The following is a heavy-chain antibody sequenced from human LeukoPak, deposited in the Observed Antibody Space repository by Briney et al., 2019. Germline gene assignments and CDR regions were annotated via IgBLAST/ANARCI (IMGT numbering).Heavy chain of an antibody. D-gene: IGHD1-26*01. V-gene: IGHV3-23*01. CDR2: ISGSGGST. J-gene: IGHJ5*02. CDR1: GFTFSSYA. Sequence: GGSLRLSCAASGFTFSSYAMSWVRQAPGKGLEWVSAISGSGGSTYYADSVKGRFTISRDNSKNTLYLQMNSLRVEDTAVYYCARSRAFNSGAFDPWGQGSLVTVSS. CDR3: ARSRAFNSGAFDP.